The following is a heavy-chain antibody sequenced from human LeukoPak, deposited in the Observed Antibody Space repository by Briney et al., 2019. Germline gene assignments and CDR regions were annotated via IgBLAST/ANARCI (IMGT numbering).Heavy chain of an antibody. CDR3: ARPRQGDYYFDY. J-gene: IGHJ4*02. CDR1: GGSISSSSYY. CDR2: IYYSGNT. Sequence: SETLSLTCTVSGGSISSSSYYWGWIRQPPGKGPEWIGSIYYSGNTYYNPSLKSRVTISVDTSKNQFSLKLSSVTAADTAVYYCARPRQGDYYFDYWGQGTLVTVSS. D-gene: IGHD2-21*02. V-gene: IGHV4-39*01.